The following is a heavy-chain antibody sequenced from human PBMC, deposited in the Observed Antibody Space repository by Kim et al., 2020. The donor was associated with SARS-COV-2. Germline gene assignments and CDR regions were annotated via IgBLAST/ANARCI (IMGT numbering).Heavy chain of an antibody. J-gene: IGHJ3*02. D-gene: IGHD5-18*01. V-gene: IGHV2-70*13. CDR2: IDWDGDK. CDR1: GFSLTTTGTC. CDR3: ARLTDINAFDI. Sequence: SGPTLVNPTQTLSLTCTFSGFSLTTTGTCVGWIRQPPGKALEWLALIDWDGDKYYSTSLKSRLTISKDTSRNQVVLTMTNMDPIDTATYYCARLTDINAFDIWGQGTNVTVSS.